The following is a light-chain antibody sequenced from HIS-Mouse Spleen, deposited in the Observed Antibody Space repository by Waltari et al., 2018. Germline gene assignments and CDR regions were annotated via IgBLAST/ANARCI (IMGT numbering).Light chain of an antibody. CDR1: ALPKKY. Sequence: SYELTQPPSVSVSPGQTARITCSGDALPKKYAYWYQQKSGQAPVLVIYEDSKRPSGIHERFSGSSSGTMATWTISGAKVEDEADYYCYSTDSSGNHRVFGGGTKLTVL. CDR2: EDS. J-gene: IGLJ2*01. CDR3: YSTDSSGNHRV. V-gene: IGLV3-10*01.